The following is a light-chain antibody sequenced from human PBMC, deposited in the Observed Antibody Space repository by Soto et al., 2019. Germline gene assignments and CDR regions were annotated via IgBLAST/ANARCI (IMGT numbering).Light chain of an antibody. V-gene: IGLV2-14*01. J-gene: IGLJ1*01. CDR2: EVS. CDR3: SSYRRSSTLV. CDR1: SSDVGGYNY. Sequence: QSALTQPASVSGSPGQSITISCTGTSSDVGGYNYVSWYQQHPGKAPKVMIYEVSNRPSGVSNRFSASKSGNTASLTISGLQAEDEADYYCSSYRRSSTLVFGTGTKLTVL.